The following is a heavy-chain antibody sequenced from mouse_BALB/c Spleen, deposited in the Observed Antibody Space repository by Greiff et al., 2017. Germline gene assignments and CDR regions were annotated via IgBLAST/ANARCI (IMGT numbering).Heavy chain of an antibody. J-gene: IGHJ2*01. V-gene: IGHV1-80*01. CDR3: ATSYGSTRFDY. D-gene: IGHD1-1*01. CDR1: GYAFSSYW. CDR2: IYPGDGDT. Sequence: QVQLKQSGAELVRPGSSVKISCKASGYAFSSYWMNWVKQRPGQGLEWIGQIYPGDGDTNYNGKFKGKATLTADKSSSTAYMQLSSLTSEDSAVYFCATSYGSTRFDYWGQGTTLTVSS.